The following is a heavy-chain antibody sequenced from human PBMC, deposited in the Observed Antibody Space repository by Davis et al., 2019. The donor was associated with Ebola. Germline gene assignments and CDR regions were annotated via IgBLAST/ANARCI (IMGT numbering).Heavy chain of an antibody. D-gene: IGHD2-21*02. V-gene: IGHV3-48*02. CDR1: GFGFSGSS. CDR3: ARGRDYAFDI. Sequence: PGGSLRLSCAASGFGFSGSSMNWVRRAPGKGLEWVSHISVGTGAIEYADSVKGRFTMSRDNAKSSLYLHMNSLRDEDTAVYYCARGRDYAFDIWGQGTMVTVS. J-gene: IGHJ3*02. CDR2: ISVGTGAI.